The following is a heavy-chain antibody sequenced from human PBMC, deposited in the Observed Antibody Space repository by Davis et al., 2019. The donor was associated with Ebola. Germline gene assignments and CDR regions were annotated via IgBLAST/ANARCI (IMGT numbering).Heavy chain of an antibody. CDR1: GYSFTSYW. Sequence: GESLKISCKASGYSFTSYWIGWVRQMPGKGLEWMGIIYPGDSDTRYSPSFQGQVTIPADKSISTAYLQWNSLEASDTALYYCARGYWHFDLWGRGTLVTVSS. V-gene: IGHV5-51*01. CDR2: IYPGDSDT. J-gene: IGHJ2*01. CDR3: ARGYWHFDL.